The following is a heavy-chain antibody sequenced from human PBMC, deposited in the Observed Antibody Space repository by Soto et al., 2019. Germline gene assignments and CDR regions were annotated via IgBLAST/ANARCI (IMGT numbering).Heavy chain of an antibody. CDR3: AREMPSTAAAYFYYSLNV. Sequence: QVQLVQSGAEVKRPGSSVKVSCKASGGAFNNYAIYWVRQAPGQGLEWLGTIVPVFPSVYYAPRFQGRLPIAADGSTDTVYMMLTSLNSEDTAVYYCAREMPSTAAAYFYYSLNVWGQGTSVTVSS. CDR2: IVPVFPSV. J-gene: IGHJ6*02. CDR1: GGAFNNYA. D-gene: IGHD6-13*01. V-gene: IGHV1-69*18.